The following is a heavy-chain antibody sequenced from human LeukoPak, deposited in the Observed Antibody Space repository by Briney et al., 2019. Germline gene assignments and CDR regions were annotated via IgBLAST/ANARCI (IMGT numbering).Heavy chain of an antibody. Sequence: GGSLRLSCAASGFTFSSYAMSWVRQAPGKGLEWVSGISSSGGSTVYADSVKDRFTISRDNAKNSLYLQMNSLRAEDTAVYYCAELGITMIGGVWGKGTTVTISS. CDR2: ISSSGGST. CDR3: AELGITMIGGV. CDR1: GFTFSSYA. J-gene: IGHJ6*04. D-gene: IGHD3-10*02. V-gene: IGHV3-23*01.